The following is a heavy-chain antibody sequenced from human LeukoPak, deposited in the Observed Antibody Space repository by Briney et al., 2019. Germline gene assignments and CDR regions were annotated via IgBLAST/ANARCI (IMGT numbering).Heavy chain of an antibody. CDR1: GFTFGSYA. CDR2: IKPDGSEK. Sequence: GGSLRLSCAASGFTFGSYAMTWVRQAPGKGLECVGNIKPDGSEKYYVDSVKGRFTISRDNAKNSLYLQMNSLRAEDTAVYFCASGNSFDYWGQGTLVTVSS. J-gene: IGHJ4*02. CDR3: ASGNSFDY. V-gene: IGHV3-7*01.